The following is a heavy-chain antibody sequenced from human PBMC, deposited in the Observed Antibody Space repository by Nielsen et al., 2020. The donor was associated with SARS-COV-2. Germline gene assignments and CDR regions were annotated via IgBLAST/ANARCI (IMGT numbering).Heavy chain of an antibody. Sequence: GGSLKISCAASGFTFNDYAMSWVRQAPGKGLEWVSTISGRGGSTYYADSVKGRFTISRDNSKNTLSLQMNSLSAEDTAVYYCAKGNAMIVVGMTFDYWGQGTLVTVSS. CDR3: AKGNAMIVVGMTFDY. CDR1: GFTFNDYA. V-gene: IGHV3-23*01. D-gene: IGHD3-22*01. CDR2: ISGRGGST. J-gene: IGHJ4*02.